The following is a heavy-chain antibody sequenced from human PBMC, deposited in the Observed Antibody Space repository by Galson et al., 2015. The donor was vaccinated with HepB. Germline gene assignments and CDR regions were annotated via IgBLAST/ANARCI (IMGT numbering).Heavy chain of an antibody. D-gene: IGHD3-22*01. CDR3: ARNLHYYDSSGYYDY. CDR1: GYTFTSYG. J-gene: IGHJ4*02. CDR2: ISAYNGNT. V-gene: IGHV1-18*01. Sequence: SCKASGYTFTSYGISWVRQAPGQGLEWMGWISAYNGNTNYAQKLQGRVTMTTDTSTSTAYMELRSLRSDDTAVYYCARNLHYYDSSGYYDYWGQGTLVTVSS.